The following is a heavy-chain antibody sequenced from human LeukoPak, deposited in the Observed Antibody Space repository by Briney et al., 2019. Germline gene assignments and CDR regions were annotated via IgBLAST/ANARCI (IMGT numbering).Heavy chain of an antibody. CDR1: GVSFSGYY. Sequence: SETLSLTCAVYGVSFSGYYWSWIRQPPGKGLEWIGEINHSGSTNYNPSLKSRVTISVDTSKNQFSLKLSSVTAADTAVYYCARRGHHLVDDYWGQGTLVTVSS. D-gene: IGHD3-10*01. J-gene: IGHJ4*02. CDR2: INHSGST. V-gene: IGHV4-34*01. CDR3: ARRGHHLVDDY.